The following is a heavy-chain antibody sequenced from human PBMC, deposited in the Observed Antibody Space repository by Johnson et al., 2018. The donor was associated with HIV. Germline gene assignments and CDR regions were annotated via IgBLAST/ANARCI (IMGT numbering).Heavy chain of an antibody. D-gene: IGHD4-23*01. J-gene: IGHJ3*02. Sequence: QVQLVESGGGLGKPGGSLRLSCAASGFTFTDYYMSWLRQAPGKGLEWVSYISSTASTIYYADSVKGRFTISRDNAKNSLYLQMNSLRAEDTAVYYCASYGWGGNDAFDIWGQGTMVTVSS. V-gene: IGHV3-11*04. CDR3: ASYGWGGNDAFDI. CDR2: ISSTASTI. CDR1: GFTFTDYY.